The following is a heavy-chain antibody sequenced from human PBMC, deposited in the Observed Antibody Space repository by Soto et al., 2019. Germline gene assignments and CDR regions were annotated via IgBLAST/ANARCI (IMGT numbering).Heavy chain of an antibody. CDR3: ASELAALTWFDP. V-gene: IGHV3-48*02. CDR2: ISSSSSTI. J-gene: IGHJ5*02. D-gene: IGHD1-1*01. Sequence: EVQLVESGGGLVQPGGSLRLSCAASGFTFSSYSMNWVRQAPGKGLEWVSYISSSSSTIYYADSVKGRFTISRDSAKNSLYLQMNRLRDEDTAVYYCASELAALTWFDPWGQGTLVTVSS. CDR1: GFTFSSYS.